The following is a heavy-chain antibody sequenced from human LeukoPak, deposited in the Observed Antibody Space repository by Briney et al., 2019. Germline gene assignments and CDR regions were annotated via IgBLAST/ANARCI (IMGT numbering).Heavy chain of an antibody. J-gene: IGHJ3*02. CDR2: IYYSGST. CDR1: GGSISSGDYY. D-gene: IGHD3-10*01. Sequence: SETLSLTCTVSGGSISSGDYYWSWIRQPPGKGLEWIGYIYYSGSTYYNPSLKSRVTISVDTSKNQFSLKLSSVTAADTAVYYCASNYYGVGSAKRGYAFDIWGQGTMVTVSS. CDR3: ASNYYGVGSAKRGYAFDI. V-gene: IGHV4-30-4*01.